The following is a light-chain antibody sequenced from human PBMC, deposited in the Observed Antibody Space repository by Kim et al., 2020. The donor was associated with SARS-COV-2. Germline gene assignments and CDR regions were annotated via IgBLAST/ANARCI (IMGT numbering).Light chain of an antibody. J-gene: IGLJ3*02. Sequence: GKTLTTSCTRSRGSLASNYVQWYQQRPGSAPTTVIYEDNQRPSGVPDRFSGSIDSSSNSASLTISGLKTEDEADYYCQSYDSSNQVFGGGTQLTVL. V-gene: IGLV6-57*03. CDR3: QSYDSSNQV. CDR1: RGSLASNY. CDR2: EDN.